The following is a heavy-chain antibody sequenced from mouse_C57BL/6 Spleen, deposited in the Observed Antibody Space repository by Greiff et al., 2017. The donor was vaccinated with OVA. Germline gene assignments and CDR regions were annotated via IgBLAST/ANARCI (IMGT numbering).Heavy chain of an antibody. Sequence: VQLQQSGPELVKPGASVKIPCKASGYTFTDYNMDWVKQSHGKSLEWIGDINPNNGGTIYNQKFKGKATLTVDKSSSTAYMELRSLTSEDTAVYYCARRGDYSNYEAWCAYRGQETLGTVSA. CDR3: ARRGDYSNYEAWCAY. CDR2: INPNNGGT. D-gene: IGHD2-5*01. V-gene: IGHV1-18*01. CDR1: GYTFTDYN. J-gene: IGHJ3*01.